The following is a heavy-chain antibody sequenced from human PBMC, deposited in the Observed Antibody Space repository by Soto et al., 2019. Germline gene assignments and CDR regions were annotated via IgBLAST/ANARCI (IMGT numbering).Heavy chain of an antibody. CDR1: GYSFTNYW. CDR2: LYPGDSET. D-gene: IGHD4-17*01. J-gene: IGHJ6*02. CDR3: ARHPNGDYDVMDV. Sequence: PGESLKISCNGSGYSFTNYWIGWVRQMPGKGLEWMGILYPGDSETRYSPSFQGQVTISADKSISTAYLQWSSLKASDTAMYYCARHPNGDYDVMDVWGQGTTVTVSS. V-gene: IGHV5-51*01.